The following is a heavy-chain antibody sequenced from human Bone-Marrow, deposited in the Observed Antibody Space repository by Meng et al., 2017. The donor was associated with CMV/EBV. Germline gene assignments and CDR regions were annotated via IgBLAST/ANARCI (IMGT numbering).Heavy chain of an antibody. CDR1: GGSISSYY. V-gene: IGHV4-59*01. CDR2: IYYSGST. Sequence: SETLSLTCTVSGGSISSYYWSWIRQPPGKGLEWVGYIYYSGSTNYNPSLKSRVTISVDTSKNQFSLKLSSVTAADTAVYYCARVLDFWSGYYFEYWGQGTLVTVSS. J-gene: IGHJ4*02. D-gene: IGHD3-3*01. CDR3: ARVLDFWSGYYFEY.